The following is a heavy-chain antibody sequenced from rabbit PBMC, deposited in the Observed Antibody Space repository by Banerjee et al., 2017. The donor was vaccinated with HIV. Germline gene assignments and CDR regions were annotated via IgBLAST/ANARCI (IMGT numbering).Heavy chain of an antibody. Sequence: QSLEESGGDLVKPGASLTLTCTASGFSFSSSDWICWVRQAPGKGLEWIACILDGSGGRTDYASWVNGRFTISKTSSTTVTLQMTSLTAADTATYFCARDLAGVIGWNFNLWGQGTLVTVS. V-gene: IGHV1S40*01. CDR1: GFSFSSSDW. J-gene: IGHJ4*01. CDR2: ILDGSGGRT. D-gene: IGHD4-1*01. CDR3: ARDLAGVIGWNFNL.